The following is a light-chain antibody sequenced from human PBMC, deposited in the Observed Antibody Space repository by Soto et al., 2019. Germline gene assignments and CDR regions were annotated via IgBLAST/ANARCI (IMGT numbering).Light chain of an antibody. CDR2: GAS. CDR3: QQYNKWPWT. CDR1: QSVSSN. J-gene: IGKJ1*01. Sequence: EIVLTQSPGTLSLSPGERATLSCRASQSVSSNLAWYQQKAGQAPRLLIYGASTGATGIPARFSGSGSGIDFTLTISSLQSEDFAVYYCQQYNKWPWTFGQGTKVDIK. V-gene: IGKV3-15*01.